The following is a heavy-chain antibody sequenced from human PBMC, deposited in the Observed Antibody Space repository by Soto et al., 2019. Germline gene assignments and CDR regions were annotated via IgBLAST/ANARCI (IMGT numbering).Heavy chain of an antibody. Sequence: EVQLLESGGGLVQPGGSLRLSCAASGFTFSSYAMSWVRQAPGKGLEWVSTISGSGGSTYYADSVKGRFTISRDNSKNTLYLQMNSLIAEDTAVYYWAKDPGEVGWRFDYWSQGTLVTVCS. J-gene: IGHJ4*02. D-gene: IGHD6-19*01. CDR1: GFTFSSYA. CDR2: ISGSGGST. V-gene: IGHV3-23*01. CDR3: AKDPGEVGWRFDY.